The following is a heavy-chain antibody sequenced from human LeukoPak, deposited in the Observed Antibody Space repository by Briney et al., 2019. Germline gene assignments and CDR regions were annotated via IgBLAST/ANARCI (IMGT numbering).Heavy chain of an antibody. Sequence: PGGSLRLSCAASGFIFSNYAMSWVRQTPGKGLEWVSAISDNGDKTYYTESVKGRFTISRDNSKNTLYLQMNSLRAEDTAVYYCAKAVRERYFDLWGRGTLVTVSS. J-gene: IGHJ2*01. CDR2: ISDNGDKT. CDR1: GFIFSNYA. CDR3: AKAVRERYFDL. D-gene: IGHD1-26*01. V-gene: IGHV3-23*01.